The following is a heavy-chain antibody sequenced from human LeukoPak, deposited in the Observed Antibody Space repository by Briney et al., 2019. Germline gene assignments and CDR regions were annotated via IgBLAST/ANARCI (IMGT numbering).Heavy chain of an antibody. CDR3: AINYYDSSGYYTPSWVFDY. J-gene: IGHJ4*02. Sequence: SETLSLTCAVYGGSFRGNYWSWIRQPPGKGLEWIGEINHSGSTNYNPSLKSRVTISVDTSKNQFSLKLSSVTAADTAVYYCAINYYDSSGYYTPSWVFDYWGQGTLVTVSS. CDR2: INHSGST. CDR1: GGSFRGNY. D-gene: IGHD3-22*01. V-gene: IGHV4-34*01.